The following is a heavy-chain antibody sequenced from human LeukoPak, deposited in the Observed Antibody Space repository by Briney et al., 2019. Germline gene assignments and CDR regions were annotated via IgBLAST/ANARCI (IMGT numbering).Heavy chain of an antibody. Sequence: ASVKVSCKASGYTFTGYGISWVRQAPGQGLEWMGWISAYNGNTNYAQKLQGRVTMTTDTSTSTAYMELRSLRSDDTAVYYCARDDFWSGYYSDAFDIWGQGTMVTVSS. CDR2: ISAYNGNT. V-gene: IGHV1-18*04. CDR3: ARDDFWSGYYSDAFDI. CDR1: GYTFTGYG. J-gene: IGHJ3*02. D-gene: IGHD3-3*01.